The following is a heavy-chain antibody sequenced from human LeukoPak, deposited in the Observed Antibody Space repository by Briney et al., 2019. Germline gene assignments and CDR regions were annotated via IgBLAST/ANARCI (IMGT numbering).Heavy chain of an antibody. D-gene: IGHD6-19*01. Sequence: PSETLSLTCTLSGGSVSISTFFWGWIRQPPGKGLDWIGSIYYIGSTYYNPSLRSRVTMSMDTSKNQLSLKLNSVTAADTAVYYCSTMSCTSGWHWNFEYWGQGALVTVSS. CDR1: GGSVSISTFF. J-gene: IGHJ4*02. CDR3: STMSCTSGWHWNFEY. CDR2: IYYIGST. V-gene: IGHV4-39*01.